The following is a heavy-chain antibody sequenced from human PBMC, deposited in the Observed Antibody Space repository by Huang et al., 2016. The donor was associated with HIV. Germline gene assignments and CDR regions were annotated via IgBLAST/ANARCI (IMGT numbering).Heavy chain of an antibody. Sequence: QVQLVQSGSELKKPGASVKVSCKASGYTFTSYVMSWVRQAPGQGLEWMGWTNTNPGNPTYAQGFTGRFVFSLDTSVTTAYLQINSLEADDTAVYYCARIYCSSTKCFGFDFWGQGTLVTVSS. CDR2: TNTNPGNP. D-gene: IGHD2-2*01. CDR3: ARIYCSSTKCFGFDF. J-gene: IGHJ4*02. CDR1: GYTFTSYV. V-gene: IGHV7-4-1*02.